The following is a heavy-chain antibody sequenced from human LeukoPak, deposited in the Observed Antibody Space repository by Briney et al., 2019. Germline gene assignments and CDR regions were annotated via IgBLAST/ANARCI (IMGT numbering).Heavy chain of an antibody. D-gene: IGHD3-10*01. Sequence: SETLSLTCTVSGGSISSSSYYWGWIRQPPGKGLEWIGSIYYSGSTYYNPSLKSRVTISVDTSKNQFSLKLSSVTAADTAVYYCARRTPLGITMVRGVSYYFDYWGQGTLVTVSS. CDR2: IYYSGST. CDR1: GGSISSSSYY. CDR3: ARRTPLGITMVRGVSYYFDY. J-gene: IGHJ4*02. V-gene: IGHV4-39*07.